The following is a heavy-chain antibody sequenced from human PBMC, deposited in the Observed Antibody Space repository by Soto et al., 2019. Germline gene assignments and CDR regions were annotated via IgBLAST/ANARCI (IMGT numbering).Heavy chain of an antibody. V-gene: IGHV3-30*18. CDR2: ISYDGSNK. Sequence: GGSLRLSCAASGFTFSSYGMHWVRQAPGKGLEWVAVISYDGSNKYYADSVKGRFTISRDNSKNTLYLQMNSLRAEDTAVYYCAKDRSIAAAGGGYYYYYYGMDVWGQGTTVTVSS. J-gene: IGHJ6*02. CDR3: AKDRSIAAAGGGYYYYYYGMDV. D-gene: IGHD6-13*01. CDR1: GFTFSSYG.